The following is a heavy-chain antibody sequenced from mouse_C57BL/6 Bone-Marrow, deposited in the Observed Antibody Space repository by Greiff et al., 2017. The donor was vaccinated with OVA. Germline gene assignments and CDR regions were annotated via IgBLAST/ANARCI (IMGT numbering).Heavy chain of an antibody. D-gene: IGHD1-1*01. CDR3: ARKTTVDPYWYFDV. CDR1: GFTFSDYG. J-gene: IGHJ1*03. CDR2: ISSGSSTI. Sequence: EVKLMESGGGLVKPGGSLKLSCAASGFTFSDYGMHWVRQAPEKGLEWVAYISSGSSTIYYADTVKGRFTISRDNAKNTLFLQMTSLRSEDTAMYYCARKTTVDPYWYFDVWGTGTTVTVSS. V-gene: IGHV5-17*01.